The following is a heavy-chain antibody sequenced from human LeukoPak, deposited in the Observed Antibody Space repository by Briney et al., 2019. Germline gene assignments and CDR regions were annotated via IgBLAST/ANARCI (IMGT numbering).Heavy chain of an antibody. D-gene: IGHD3-22*01. J-gene: IGHJ4*02. CDR3: ARGITMIVGNTYFDY. CDR2: INHSGST. V-gene: IGHV4-34*01. Sequence: SETLSLTCAVYGGSFSGYYWSWIRQPPGKGLEWIGEINHSGSTNYNPSLKSRVTISVDTSKNQFSLKLSSVTAADTAVYYCARGITMIVGNTYFDYWGQGTPVTVSS. CDR1: GGSFSGYY.